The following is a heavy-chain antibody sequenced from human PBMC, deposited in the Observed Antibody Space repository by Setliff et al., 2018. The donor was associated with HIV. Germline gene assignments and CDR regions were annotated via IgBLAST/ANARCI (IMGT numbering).Heavy chain of an antibody. D-gene: IGHD5-12*01. Sequence: LSLTCTVSGGSVSDTSYYWGWIRQPPGKGLEWLANVYYSGGTYYNPSLNSRVTISVDTSRNQFSLKLTSVTAADTALYFCARLGDSGYDFRGYFDYWGQGKLVTVSS. CDR1: GGSVSDTSYY. V-gene: IGHV4-39*01. CDR3: ARLGDSGYDFRGYFDY. CDR2: VYYSGGT. J-gene: IGHJ4*02.